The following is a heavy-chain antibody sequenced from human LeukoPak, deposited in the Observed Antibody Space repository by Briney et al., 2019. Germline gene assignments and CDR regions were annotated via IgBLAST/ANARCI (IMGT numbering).Heavy chain of an antibody. CDR2: INPNSGGT. Sequence: ASVKVSCKASGYTFTGYYMHWVRQAPGQGLEWMGWINPNSGGTNYAQKFQGRVTMTRDTSISTAYMELSRLRSDDTAVYYCARANDFWSGPLYYFDYWGQGTLVTVSP. CDR1: GYTFTGYY. V-gene: IGHV1-2*02. J-gene: IGHJ4*02. CDR3: ARANDFWSGPLYYFDY. D-gene: IGHD3-3*01.